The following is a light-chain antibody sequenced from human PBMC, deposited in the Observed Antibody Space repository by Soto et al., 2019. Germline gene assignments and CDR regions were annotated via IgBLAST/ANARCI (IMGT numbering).Light chain of an antibody. V-gene: IGKV1-5*03. CDR3: QQYDRYPVT. J-gene: IGKJ4*01. Sequence: DSQMTQSPSTLAASVGDRVTITCRASQSVSTWLAWYQQKPGKPPKLLIYKASILQSGVSSRFSGSGSGTDFTLTISGLQPVDFATYYCQQYDRYPVTFGGGTKVEVK. CDR2: KAS. CDR1: QSVSTW.